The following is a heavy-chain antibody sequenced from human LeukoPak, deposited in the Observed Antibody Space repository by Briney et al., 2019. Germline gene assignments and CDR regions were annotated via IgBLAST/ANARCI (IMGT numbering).Heavy chain of an antibody. CDR3: ASQNSGSFDY. V-gene: IGHV5-51*01. J-gene: IGHJ4*02. CDR1: GYSFTSYW. Sequence: PGESLKISCQGSGYSFTSYWIGWVRQMPGKGLEWMGIIYPGDSDTRYSPSFQGQVAISAGKSISTAYLQWSSLKASDTAMYFCASQNSGSFDYWGQGTLVTVSS. CDR2: IYPGDSDT. D-gene: IGHD1-26*01.